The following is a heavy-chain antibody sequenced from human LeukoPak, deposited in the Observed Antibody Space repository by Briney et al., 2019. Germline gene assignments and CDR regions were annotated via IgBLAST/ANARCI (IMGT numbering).Heavy chain of an antibody. D-gene: IGHD3-22*01. J-gene: IGHJ3*02. Sequence: GGSLRLSCAASGFTFSDYILDWVRQAPGQGLQWVGRIRRKGQSYTTEYAASVKGRFTISRDDSKNSLYLHMNSLRTEDTAVYHRSTHAKQGDNSAFDIRGPGTMATVSS. CDR1: GFTFSDYI. CDR2: IRRKGQSYTT. CDR3: STHAKQGDNSAFDI. V-gene: IGHV3-72*01.